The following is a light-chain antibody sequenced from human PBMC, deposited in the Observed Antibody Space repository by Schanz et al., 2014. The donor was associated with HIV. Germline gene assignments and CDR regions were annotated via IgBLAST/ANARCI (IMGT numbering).Light chain of an antibody. CDR3: SSYTSTNTLVV. CDR2: EVS. CDR1: SSDVGSYHL. Sequence: QSVLTQPASVSGSPGQSITISCTGTSSDVGSYHLVSWYQQHPGKAPKLMIYEVSKRPSGVSNRFSGSKSGTTASLTFSGLQAEDEGDYYCSSYTSTNTLVVFGGGTKLTVL. J-gene: IGLJ2*01. V-gene: IGLV2-14*02.